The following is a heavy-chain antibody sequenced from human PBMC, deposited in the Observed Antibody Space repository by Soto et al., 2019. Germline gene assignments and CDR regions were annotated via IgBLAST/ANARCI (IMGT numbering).Heavy chain of an antibody. D-gene: IGHD3-3*01. CDR3: ARDHYDFWSGYHYYMDV. V-gene: IGHV4-59*01. Sequence: SETLSLACTVSGGSISSYYWSWIRQPPGKGLEWIGYIYYSGSTNYNPSLKSRVTISVDTSKNQFSLKLSSVTAADTAVYYCARDHYDFWSGYHYYMDVWGKGTTVTVSS. CDR2: IYYSGST. CDR1: GGSISSYY. J-gene: IGHJ6*03.